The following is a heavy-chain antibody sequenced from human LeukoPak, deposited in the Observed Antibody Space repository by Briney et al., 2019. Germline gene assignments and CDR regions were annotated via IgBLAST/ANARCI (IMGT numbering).Heavy chain of an antibody. CDR1: GGSFSGYY. Sequence: SETLSLTCAVYGGSFSGYYWSWIRQPPGKGLEWIGEINHSGSTNYNPSLKSRVTISVDTSKNQFSLKLSSVTAADTAVYYCARGYPGWCSSTTGVWFDPWGQGTLVTVSS. CDR3: ARGYPGWCSSTTGVWFDP. V-gene: IGHV4-34*01. CDR2: INHSGST. D-gene: IGHD6-13*01. J-gene: IGHJ5*02.